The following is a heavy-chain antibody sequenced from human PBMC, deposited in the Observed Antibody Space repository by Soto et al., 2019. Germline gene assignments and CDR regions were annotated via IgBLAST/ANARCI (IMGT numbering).Heavy chain of an antibody. CDR2: ISSSSSYI. Sequence: GGSLRLSCAASGFTFSSYSMNWVRQAPGKGLEWVSSISSSSSYIYYADSVKGRFTISRDNAKNSLYLQMNSLRAEDTAVYYCARVETYYYDSSGYRTFDYWGQGTLVTVSS. J-gene: IGHJ4*02. V-gene: IGHV3-21*01. D-gene: IGHD3-22*01. CDR1: GFTFSSYS. CDR3: ARVETYYYDSSGYRTFDY.